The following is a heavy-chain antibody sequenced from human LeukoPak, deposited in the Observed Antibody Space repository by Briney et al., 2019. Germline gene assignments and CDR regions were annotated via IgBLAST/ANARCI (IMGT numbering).Heavy chain of an antibody. D-gene: IGHD3-22*01. V-gene: IGHV1-46*01. Sequence: ASVKVPCKASGYTFTSYYMHWVRQAPGQGLEWMGIINPSGGSTSYAQKFQGRVTMTRDMSTSTVYMELSSLRSEDTAVYYCARGGRVTMIVVVSDYWGQGTLVTVSS. CDR2: INPSGGST. CDR3: ARGGRVTMIVVVSDY. CDR1: GYTFTSYY. J-gene: IGHJ4*02.